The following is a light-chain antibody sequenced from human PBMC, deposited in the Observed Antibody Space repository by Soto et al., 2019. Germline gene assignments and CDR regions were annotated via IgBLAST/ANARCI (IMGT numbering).Light chain of an antibody. CDR1: SSDVGTYNL. J-gene: IGLJ1*01. Sequence: QSALTQPASVSGSPGQSITISCTGTSSDVGTYNLVSWYQQHPGKAPKLMTYEGSQRPSGVSNRVSGSKSGNTASLTISGLQAEDEADYYCCSYAGSGTYVFGTGTKLTVL. CDR3: CSYAGSGTYV. V-gene: IGLV2-23*01. CDR2: EGS.